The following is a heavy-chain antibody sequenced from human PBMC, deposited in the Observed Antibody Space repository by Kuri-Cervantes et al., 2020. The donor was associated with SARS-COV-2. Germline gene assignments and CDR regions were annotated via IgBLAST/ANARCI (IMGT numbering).Heavy chain of an antibody. CDR2: ISYDGSNK. J-gene: IGHJ4*02. CDR1: GFTFSSYA. V-gene: IGHV3-30-3*01. Sequence: GGSLRLSCAASGFTFSSYAMHWVRQAPGKGLEWVAVISYDGSNKYYADSVKGRFTISRDNSKNTLYLQMNSLRAEDTAVYYCAKDQDADGVPDYWGQGTLVTVSS. D-gene: IGHD2-2*01. CDR3: AKDQDADGVPDY.